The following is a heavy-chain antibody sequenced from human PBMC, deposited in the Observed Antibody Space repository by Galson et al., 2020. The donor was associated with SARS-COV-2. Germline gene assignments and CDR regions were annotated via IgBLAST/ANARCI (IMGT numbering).Heavy chain of an antibody. CDR2: IYYSGST. CDR3: ARADYSNSLYYFDY. D-gene: IGHD4-4*01. J-gene: IGHJ4*02. CDR1: GGSISSYY. V-gene: IGHV4-59*01. Sequence: SETLSLTCTVSGGSISSYYWSWIRQPPGKGLEWIGYIYYSGSTNYNPSLKSRVTISVDTSKNQFSLKLSSVTAADTAVYYCARADYSNSLYYFDYWGQGTLVTVSS.